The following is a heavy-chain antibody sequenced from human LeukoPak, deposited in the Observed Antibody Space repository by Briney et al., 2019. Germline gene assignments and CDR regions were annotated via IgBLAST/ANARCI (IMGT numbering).Heavy chain of an antibody. J-gene: IGHJ4*02. CDR2: INAGNGNT. CDR3: ARDGGIVVVIYYFDY. CDR1: GYTFTSYA. V-gene: IGHV1-3*01. D-gene: IGHD3-22*01. Sequence: GASVKVSCKASGYTFTSYAMHWVRQAPGQRLEWMGWINAGNGNTKYSQKFQGRVTITRDTSASTAYMELSSLRSEDTAVYYCARDGGIVVVIYYFDYWGQGTLVTVSS.